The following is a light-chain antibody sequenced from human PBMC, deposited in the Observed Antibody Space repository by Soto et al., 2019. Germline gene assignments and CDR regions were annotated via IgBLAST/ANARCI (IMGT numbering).Light chain of an antibody. CDR3: MQALQISWT. J-gene: IGKJ3*01. CDR1: QSLLHSNGYNY. CDR2: LGS. Sequence: EIVMTQSPLSLPVTPGEPASISCRSSQSLLHSNGYNYLDWYLQKPGQSPQLLIYLGSNRASGVPYRFSGSGSGTEFTLKISRVEAEDVGVYYCMQALQISWTFGPGPKVDIK. V-gene: IGKV2-28*01.